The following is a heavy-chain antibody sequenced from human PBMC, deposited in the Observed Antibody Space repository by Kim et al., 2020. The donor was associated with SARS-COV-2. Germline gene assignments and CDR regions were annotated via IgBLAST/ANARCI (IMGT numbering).Heavy chain of an antibody. CDR3: ANVAAVTSDY. J-gene: IGHJ4*02. CDR1: GFTFSSYA. V-gene: IGHV3-23*01. D-gene: IGHD2-21*02. Sequence: GGSLRRSCATSGFTFSSYAMSWVRQAPGKGLEWVSSISGSGDSPYYANSVKGRFAISRDNFKNTLFLQMNSLRAEDTAIYYCANVAAVTSDYWGQGTLVT. CDR2: ISGSGDSP.